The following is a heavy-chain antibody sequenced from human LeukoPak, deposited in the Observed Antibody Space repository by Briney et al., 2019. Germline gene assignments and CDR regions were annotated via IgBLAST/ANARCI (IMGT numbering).Heavy chain of an antibody. V-gene: IGHV7-4-1*02. Sequence: ASVKVSCKASGYTFTSYAMNWVRQAPGQGLEWMGCINTHTGSPTYAQGFTGRIVFSLDTSVSRAYLQISSLKAEDTAVYYCARDRIVYYDSSGNYEFDYWGQGTLVTVSS. CDR3: ARDRIVYYDSSGNYEFDY. CDR2: INTHTGSP. D-gene: IGHD3-22*01. CDR1: GYTFTSYA. J-gene: IGHJ4*02.